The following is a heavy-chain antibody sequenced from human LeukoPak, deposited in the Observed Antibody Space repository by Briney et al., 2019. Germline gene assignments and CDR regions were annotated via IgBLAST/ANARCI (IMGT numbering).Heavy chain of an antibody. D-gene: IGHD4-17*01. J-gene: IGHJ6*02. Sequence: SETLSLTCTVSGGSVSSGSYYWSWIRQPPGKGLEWIGYIYYTGSTNYNPSFKSRVTISVDTSKNQFSLKLSSVTAADTAVYYCARGPTTTLTYGMDVWGQGTTVTVSS. V-gene: IGHV4-61*01. CDR1: GGSVSSGSYY. CDR3: ARGPTTTLTYGMDV. CDR2: IYYTGST.